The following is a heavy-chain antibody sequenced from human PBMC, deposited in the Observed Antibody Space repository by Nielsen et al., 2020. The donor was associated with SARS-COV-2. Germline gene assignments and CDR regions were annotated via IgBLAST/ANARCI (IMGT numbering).Heavy chain of an antibody. CDR2: IIPIFGTA. Sequence: SSVQVSCKASVGTFSSYAISWVRQAPGQGLEWMGGIIPIFGTANYAQKFQGRVTITADESTSTAYMELSSLRSEDTAVYYCASTAPGRGSFASFGADYWGQGTLVVVSS. CDR1: VGTFSSYA. CDR3: ASTAPGRGSFASFGADY. J-gene: IGHJ4*02. D-gene: IGHD3-10*01. V-gene: IGHV1-69*13.